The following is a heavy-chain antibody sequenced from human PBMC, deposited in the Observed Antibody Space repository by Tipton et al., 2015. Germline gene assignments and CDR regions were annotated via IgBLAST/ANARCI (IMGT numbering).Heavy chain of an antibody. V-gene: IGHV4-39*02. J-gene: IGHJ3*02. Sequence: TLSLTCTVSGGSISSSGYYWGWIRQPPGKGLEWIGSIYYSGSTYYNPSLKSRVTILVDTSKNHFSLRLSSVTATDTAVHYCASCGGDCYSDAFDIWGQGTMVTVSS. CDR3: ASCGGDCYSDAFDI. CDR1: GGSISSSGYY. CDR2: IYYSGST. D-gene: IGHD2-21*02.